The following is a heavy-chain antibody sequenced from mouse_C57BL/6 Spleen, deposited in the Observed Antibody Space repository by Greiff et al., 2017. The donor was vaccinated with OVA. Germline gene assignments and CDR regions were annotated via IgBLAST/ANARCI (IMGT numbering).Heavy chain of an antibody. D-gene: IGHD3-3*01. CDR1: GYAFSSSW. Sequence: QVQLKQSGPELVKPGASVKISCKASGYAFSSSWMNWVKQRPGKGLEWIGRIYPGDGDTNYNGKFKDKATLTADKSSSTAYMQLSSLTSEDSAVYYCARYPRGNYAMDYWGQGTSVTVSS. CDR3: ARYPRGNYAMDY. V-gene: IGHV1-82*01. CDR2: IYPGDGDT. J-gene: IGHJ4*01.